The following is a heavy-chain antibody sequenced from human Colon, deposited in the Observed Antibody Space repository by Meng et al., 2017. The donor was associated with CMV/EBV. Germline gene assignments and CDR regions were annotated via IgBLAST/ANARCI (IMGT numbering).Heavy chain of an antibody. CDR1: GVTLGNGY. J-gene: IGHJ5*02. V-gene: IGHV3-53*01. D-gene: IGHD3-16*01. CDR2: IYSGGST. Sequence: GGSLRLSCAGSGVTLGNGYMTWVRQAPGMGLEWISIIYSGGSTNYADSVKGRFTVSRDISKNTVYLQMNNLRLDDTARYYCARDTGGAGIHLWGQGTLVTVSS. CDR3: ARDTGGAGIHL.